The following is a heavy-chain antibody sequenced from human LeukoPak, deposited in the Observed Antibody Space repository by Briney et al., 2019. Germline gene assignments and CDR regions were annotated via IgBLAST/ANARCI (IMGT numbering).Heavy chain of an antibody. V-gene: IGHV4-59*01. CDR2: ISYSGST. D-gene: IGHD4/OR15-4a*01. J-gene: IGHJ4*02. CDR1: GGSMSSYY. Sequence: SETLSLTCTVSGGSMSSYYWTWIRQPPGKGREYIGYISYSGSTNYNPSLKSRVTISVDTSKNQFSLRLSSVTAADTAVYYCARRSSWGLWIDYWGQGTLVTVSS. CDR3: ARRSSWGLWIDY.